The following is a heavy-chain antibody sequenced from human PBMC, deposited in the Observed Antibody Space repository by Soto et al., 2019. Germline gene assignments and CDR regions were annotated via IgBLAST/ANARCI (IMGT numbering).Heavy chain of an antibody. Sequence: QVQLVESGGGVVQPGRSLRLSCAASGFTFSSYGMHWVRQAPGKGLEWVAVISYDGSNKYYADSVKGRFTISRDNSKNTLYVQMNSLRAEDTAVYYCAKEKELWLRFYDYWGQGTLVTVSS. CDR2: ISYDGSNK. J-gene: IGHJ4*02. CDR3: AKEKELWLRFYDY. D-gene: IGHD5-12*01. CDR1: GFTFSSYG. V-gene: IGHV3-30*18.